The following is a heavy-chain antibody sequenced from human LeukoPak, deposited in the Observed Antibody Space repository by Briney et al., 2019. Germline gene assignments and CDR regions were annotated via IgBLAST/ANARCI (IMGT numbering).Heavy chain of an antibody. Sequence: ASVKVSCKASGYTFTSYYMHWVRQAPGQGLEWMGIINPSGGSTSYAQKFQGRVTMTRDMSTSTVYMELSSLRSEDTAVYYCARFVATGVGATVPFDYWAREPWSPSPQ. CDR3: ARFVATGVGATVPFDY. V-gene: IGHV1-46*01. D-gene: IGHD1-26*01. CDR1: GYTFTSYY. CDR2: INPSGGST. J-gene: IGHJ4*02.